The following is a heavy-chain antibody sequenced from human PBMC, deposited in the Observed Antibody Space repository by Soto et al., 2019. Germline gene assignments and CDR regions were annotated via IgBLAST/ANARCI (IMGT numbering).Heavy chain of an antibody. CDR3: AKGTYSQLWLLLNYYYGMDV. J-gene: IGHJ6*02. D-gene: IGHD5-18*01. V-gene: IGHV3-30*18. Sequence: GGSLRLSCAASGFTFSSYGMHWVRQAPGKGLEWVAVISYDGSNKYYADSVKGRFTISRDNSKNTLYLQMNSLRAEDTAVYYCAKGTYSQLWLLLNYYYGMDVWGQGTTVTSP. CDR1: GFTFSSYG. CDR2: ISYDGSNK.